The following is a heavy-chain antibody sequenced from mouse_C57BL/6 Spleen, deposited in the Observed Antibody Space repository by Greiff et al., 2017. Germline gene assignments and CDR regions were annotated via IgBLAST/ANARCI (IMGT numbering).Heavy chain of an antibody. D-gene: IGHD2-4*01. J-gene: IGHJ3*01. CDR3: AREDDYVFAY. V-gene: IGHV1-54*01. CDR2: INPGSGGT. Sequence: QVQLQQPGAELVRPGTSVKVSCKASGYAFTNYLIEWVKQRPGQGLEWIGVINPGSGGTNYNEKFKGKATLTADKSSSTAYMQLSSLTSEDSAVCFCAREDDYVFAYWGQGTLVTVSA. CDR1: GYAFTNYL.